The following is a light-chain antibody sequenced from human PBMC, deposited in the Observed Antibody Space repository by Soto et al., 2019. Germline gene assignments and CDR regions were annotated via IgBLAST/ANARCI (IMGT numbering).Light chain of an antibody. CDR1: RSDVGTYNY. Sequence: QSVLTQPASVSGSPGQSITISCTGTRSDVGTYNYVSWYQHHPGKAPKLMISEVSKRPSGVSHRFSGSKSGITASLTISGLQTEDEADYYCCSYTRSNAWVFGGGTKLTVL. CDR3: CSYTRSNAWV. J-gene: IGLJ3*02. V-gene: IGLV2-14*01. CDR2: EVS.